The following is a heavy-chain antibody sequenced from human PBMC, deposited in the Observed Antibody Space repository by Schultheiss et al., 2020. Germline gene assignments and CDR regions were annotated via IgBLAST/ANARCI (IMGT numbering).Heavy chain of an antibody. CDR1: GFSLSTSGVG. J-gene: IGHJ4*02. D-gene: IGHD3-10*01. CDR2: IDWDDDK. Sequence: SGPTLVKPTQTLTLTCTFSGFSLSTSGVGVGWIRQPPGKALEWLARIDWDDDKYYSTSLKTRLTISKDTSKNQVVLTLTNMDPVDTATYYCARNFGGGSGTYYDYWGQGTLVNVYS. V-gene: IGHV2-70*11. CDR3: ARNFGGGSGTYYDY.